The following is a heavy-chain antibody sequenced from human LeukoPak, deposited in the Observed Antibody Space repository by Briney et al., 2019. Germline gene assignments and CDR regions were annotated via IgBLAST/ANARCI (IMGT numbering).Heavy chain of an antibody. CDR1: GFTFSDYS. D-gene: IGHD3-10*02. CDR3: AREDMFHYGMDV. J-gene: IGHJ6*02. Sequence: GGSLRLSCAASGFTFSDYSMSWVRQAPGKGLEWVSSISSSSTYIYYADSLKGRFTISRDDAKNSLYLEMNSLRAEDTAVYYCAREDMFHYGMDVWGQGTTVTVSS. V-gene: IGHV3-21*01. CDR2: ISSSSTYI.